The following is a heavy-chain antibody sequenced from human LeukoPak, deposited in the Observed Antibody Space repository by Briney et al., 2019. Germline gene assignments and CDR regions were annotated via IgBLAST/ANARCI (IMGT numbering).Heavy chain of an antibody. CDR2: IIPIFGTA. D-gene: IGHD6-13*01. Sequence: SVKVSCKASGGTFSSYAISWVRQAPGQGPEWMGRIIPIFGTANYAQKFQGRVTITTDESTSTAYMELSSLRSEDTAVYYCARPGGDSSSWYGQFDYWGQGTLVTVSS. CDR1: GGTFSSYA. J-gene: IGHJ4*02. V-gene: IGHV1-69*05. CDR3: ARPGGDSSSWYGQFDY.